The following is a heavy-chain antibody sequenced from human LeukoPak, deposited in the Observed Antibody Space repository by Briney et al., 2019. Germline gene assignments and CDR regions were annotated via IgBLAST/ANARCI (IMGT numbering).Heavy chain of an antibody. CDR3: ARYNSMFRGVTTSDY. D-gene: IGHD3-10*01. Sequence: GASVKVSCKASGYTFTNYGFNWVRQAPGQGLEWMGNSAYNGNTNYAQKFQDRVTMTTDTSTSTDYMELRSLRSDDTAVYYCARYNSMFRGVTTSDYWGQGTLVTVSS. J-gene: IGHJ4*02. V-gene: IGHV1-18*01. CDR2: SAYNGNT. CDR1: GYTFTNYG.